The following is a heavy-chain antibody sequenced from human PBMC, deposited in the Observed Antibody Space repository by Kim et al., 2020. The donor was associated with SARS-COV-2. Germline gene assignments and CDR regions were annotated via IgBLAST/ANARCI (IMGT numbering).Heavy chain of an antibody. D-gene: IGHD2-21*01. Sequence: YANSVKGRFTVPRDNAKSMLYLQMNALRAEDTAVYYCVRDLTYDYSYWGQGTLVTVSS. CDR3: VRDLTYDYSY. J-gene: IGHJ4*02. V-gene: IGHV3-33*01.